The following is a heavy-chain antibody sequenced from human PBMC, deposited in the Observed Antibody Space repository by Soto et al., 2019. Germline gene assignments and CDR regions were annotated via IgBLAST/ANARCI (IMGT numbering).Heavy chain of an antibody. V-gene: IGHV1-46*01. CDR2: INPSGGST. D-gene: IGHD2-15*01. CDR1: GYTFTSYY. Sequence: ASVKVSCKASGYTFTSYYMHWVRQAPGQGLEWMGIINPSGGSTSYAQKFQGRVTMTRDTSTSTVYMELSSLRSEDTAVYYCAREDDQHSQDYYGMDVWGQGTTVTVS. CDR3: AREDDQHSQDYYGMDV. J-gene: IGHJ6*02.